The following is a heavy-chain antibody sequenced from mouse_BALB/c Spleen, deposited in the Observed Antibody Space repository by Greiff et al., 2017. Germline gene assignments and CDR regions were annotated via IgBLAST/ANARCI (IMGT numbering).Heavy chain of an antibody. CDR1: GFTFSSYG. J-gene: IGHJ4*01. V-gene: IGHV5-6-3*01. CDR2: INSNGGST. Sequence: EVKVEESGGGLVQPGGSLKLSCAASGFTFSSYGMSWVRQTPDKRLELVATINSNGGSTYYPDSVKGRFTISRDNAKNTLYLQMSSLKSEDTAMYYCARAPYAMDYWGQGTSVTVSS. CDR3: ARAPYAMDY.